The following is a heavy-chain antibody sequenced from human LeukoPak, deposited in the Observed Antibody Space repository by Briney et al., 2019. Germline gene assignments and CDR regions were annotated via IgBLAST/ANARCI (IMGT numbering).Heavy chain of an antibody. CDR3: AKTFGWTFYFDY. J-gene: IGHJ4*02. V-gene: IGHV3-23*01. CDR1: GFPFSSYG. Sequence: GGSLRLSCAASGFPFSSYGMGWVRQAPGKGLEWVSGISGGGATTYYADSVKGRFTISRDNSKNTLHLDMSSLRAEDTAEYYCAKTFGWTFYFDYWGQGTLVTVSS. D-gene: IGHD2/OR15-2a*01. CDR2: ISGGGATT.